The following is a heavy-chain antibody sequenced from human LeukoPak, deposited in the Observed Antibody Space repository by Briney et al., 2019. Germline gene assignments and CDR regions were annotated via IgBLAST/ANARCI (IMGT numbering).Heavy chain of an antibody. CDR3: AKDVDGYNLLGYFDY. V-gene: IGHV3-30*02. CDR2: IRCDGNNK. Sequence: PGGSLRLSCAASGFTFSSYEMHWVRQAPGKGLEWVAFIRCDGNNKYYADSVKGRFTISRDNSKNTLYLQMNSLRAEDTAVYYCAKDVDGYNLLGYFDYWGQGTLVTVSS. J-gene: IGHJ4*02. CDR1: GFTFSSYE. D-gene: IGHD5-24*01.